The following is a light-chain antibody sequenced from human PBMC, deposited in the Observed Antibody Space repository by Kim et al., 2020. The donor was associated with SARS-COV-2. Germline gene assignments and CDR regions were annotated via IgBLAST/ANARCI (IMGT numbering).Light chain of an antibody. CDR3: QQLNSYRT. Sequence: PESGGDRVTITGRASQGISSYLAWYQQKPGKAPKLLIYAASTLESGVPSRFSGSGSGTDFTLTISSLQPEDFATYYCQQLNSYRTFGQGTKVDIK. CDR2: AAS. V-gene: IGKV1-9*01. CDR1: QGISSY. J-gene: IGKJ1*01.